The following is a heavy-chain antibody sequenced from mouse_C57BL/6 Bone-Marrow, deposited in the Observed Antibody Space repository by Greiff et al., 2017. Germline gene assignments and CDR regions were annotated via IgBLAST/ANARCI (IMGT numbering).Heavy chain of an antibody. D-gene: IGHD2-3*01. CDR3: TTYGYYPWFAY. J-gene: IGHJ3*01. CDR1: GFNIKDDY. Sequence: VQLQQSGAELVRPGASVKLSCTASGFNIKDDYMHWVKQRPEQGLEWIGWFDPENGDTEYASKFQGKATITADTSSNTAYLQLSSLTSEDTAVYYCTTYGYYPWFAYWGQGTLVTVSA. V-gene: IGHV14-4*01. CDR2: FDPENGDT.